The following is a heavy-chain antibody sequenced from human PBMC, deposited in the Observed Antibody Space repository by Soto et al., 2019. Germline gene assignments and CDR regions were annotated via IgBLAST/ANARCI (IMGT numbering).Heavy chain of an antibody. CDR3: ARVAGFDP. CDR1: GGSFSGYY. V-gene: IGHV4-34*01. J-gene: IGHJ5*02. Sequence: SENLSLTCAGYGGSFSGYYWSWIRQRPGKGLEWIGEINHSGSTNYNPSLKSRVTISVDTSKNQVSLKLSSVTAADTALYYCARVAGFDPWGQGTLVTVSS. CDR2: INHSGST. D-gene: IGHD6-19*01.